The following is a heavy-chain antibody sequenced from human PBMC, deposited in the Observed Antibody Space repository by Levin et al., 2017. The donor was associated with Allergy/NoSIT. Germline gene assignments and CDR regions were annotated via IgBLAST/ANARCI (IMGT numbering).Heavy chain of an antibody. CDR2: IYNSAST. J-gene: IGHJ5*02. CDR3: ARNISSLSGRANHQRHGEKYNWFDP. D-gene: IGHD3-10*01. CDR1: SYSINSGDY. V-gene: IGHV4-38-2*02. Sequence: SETLSLTCTVSSYSINSGDYWAWIRQPPGKGLEWIGSIYNSASTFYNPSLKSRVTMSIDMSKNQFSLKMTSVTATDTSVYSCARNISSLSGRANHQRHGEKYNWFDPWGQGTLVTVSS.